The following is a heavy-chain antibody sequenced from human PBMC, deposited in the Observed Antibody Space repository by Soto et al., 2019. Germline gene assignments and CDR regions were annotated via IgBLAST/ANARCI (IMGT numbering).Heavy chain of an antibody. V-gene: IGHV3-11*01. CDR2: ISSSGSTI. D-gene: IGHD6-19*01. J-gene: IGHJ2*01. CDR1: GFTFGDYY. Sequence: GGSLRLSCAASGFTFGDYYMSWIRQAPGKGLEWVSYISSSGSTIYYADSVKGRFTISRDNAKNSLYLQMNSLRAEDTAVYYCARDTGIAVAGSPSKRTYWYFDLWGRGTLVTVSS. CDR3: ARDTGIAVAGSPSKRTYWYFDL.